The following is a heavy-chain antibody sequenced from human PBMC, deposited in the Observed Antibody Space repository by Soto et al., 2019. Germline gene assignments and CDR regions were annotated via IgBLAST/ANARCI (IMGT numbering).Heavy chain of an antibody. CDR2: ISYDGSNK. CDR1: GFTFSSYG. J-gene: IGHJ4*02. V-gene: IGHV3-30*18. CDR3: AKDPRRYCSGGSCRSYFDY. D-gene: IGHD2-15*01. Sequence: QVQLVESGGGVVQPGRSLRLSCAASGFTFSSYGMHWVRQAPGKGLEWVAVISYDGSNKYYADSVKGRFTISRDNSKNTLYLQMNSLRADDTAVYYCAKDPRRYCSGGSCRSYFDYWGQGTLVTVSS.